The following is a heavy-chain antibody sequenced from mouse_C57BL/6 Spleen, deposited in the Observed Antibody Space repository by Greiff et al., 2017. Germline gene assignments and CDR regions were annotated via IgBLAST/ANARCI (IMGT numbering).Heavy chain of an antibody. V-gene: IGHV1-50*01. D-gene: IGHD1-1*01. CDR3: ASYYYGNYFDY. Sequence: QVQLQQPGAELVKPGASVKLSCKASGYTFTSYWMPWVKQRPGQGLEWIGEIDPSDSYTNYNQKFKGKATLTVDTSASTAYIQLSSLTSADSAVYYCASYYYGNYFDYWGQGTTLTVSA. J-gene: IGHJ2*01. CDR2: IDPSDSYT. CDR1: GYTFTSYW.